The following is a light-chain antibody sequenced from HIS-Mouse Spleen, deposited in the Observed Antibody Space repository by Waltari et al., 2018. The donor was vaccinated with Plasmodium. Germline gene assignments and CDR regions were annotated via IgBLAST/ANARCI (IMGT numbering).Light chain of an antibody. J-gene: IGLJ3*02. CDR3: AAWDDSLSGPWV. CDR1: SSNIGSNY. V-gene: IGLV1-47*01. CDR2: RNN. Sequence: QSVLTQPPSASGTPGQRVTISCSGSSSNIGSNYVYWYQQLPGTAPKLLIYRNNQRPSGVSSRFSGSKSGTSASLAISGLRSEDEADYYCAAWDDSLSGPWVFGGGTKLTVL.